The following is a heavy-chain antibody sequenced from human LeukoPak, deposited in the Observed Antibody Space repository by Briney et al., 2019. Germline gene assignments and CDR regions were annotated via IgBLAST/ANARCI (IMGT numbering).Heavy chain of an antibody. CDR3: ARSLAGGSYAFDQ. J-gene: IGHJ4*02. D-gene: IGHD1-26*01. CDR2: VTPILRIA. V-gene: IGHV1-69*04. CDR1: GGTFSTYA. Sequence: SVKVSCKASGGTFSTYAINWVRHAPGQGLERMGRVTPILRIADYAQNFQGRVTITADSSANTPYMELSSLMSEDTAVYYCARSLAGGSYAFDQWGLGTLVTVSS.